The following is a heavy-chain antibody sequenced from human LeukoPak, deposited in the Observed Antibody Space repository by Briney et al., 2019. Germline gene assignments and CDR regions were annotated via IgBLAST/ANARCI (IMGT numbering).Heavy chain of an antibody. D-gene: IGHD3-9*01. CDR1: GGSISSGGYY. Sequence: SETLSLTCTVSGGSISSGGYYLSWIRQHPGKGLEWIGYIYYSGSTYYNPSLKSRVTISVDTSKNQFSLKLSSVTAADTAVYYCAREGDYDILTGYYIPPYFDYWGQGTLVTVSS. J-gene: IGHJ4*02. V-gene: IGHV4-31*03. CDR2: IYYSGST. CDR3: AREGDYDILTGYYIPPYFDY.